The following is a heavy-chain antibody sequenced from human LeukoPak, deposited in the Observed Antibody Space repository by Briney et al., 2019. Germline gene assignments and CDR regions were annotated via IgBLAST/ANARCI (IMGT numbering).Heavy chain of an antibody. D-gene: IGHD6-13*01. CDR2: IYSGGST. J-gene: IGHJ4*02. CDR3: ARAPPSAGFDY. V-gene: IGHV3-66*01. Sequence: GGSLRLSCAASGFTVSSNYMSWVRQAPGKGLEWVSVIYSGGSTYYADSVKGRFTISRDNSKNTLYLQMNSLRAEDTAVYYCARAPPSAGFDYWGQGTLVTVSS. CDR1: GFTVSSNY.